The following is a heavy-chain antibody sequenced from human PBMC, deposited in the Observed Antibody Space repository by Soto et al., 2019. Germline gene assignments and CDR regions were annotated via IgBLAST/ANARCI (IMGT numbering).Heavy chain of an antibody. V-gene: IGHV3-21*01. Sequence: EVQLVESGGGLVKPGVSLRLSCAASGFTFSSYSMNWVRQAPGKGLEWVSSISSSSSYIYYADSVKGRFTISRDNAKNSLYLQMSSLRAEDTAVYYCARAPRFETAGTFDYWGQGTLVTVSS. CDR1: GFTFSSYS. CDR2: ISSSSSYI. CDR3: ARAPRFETAGTFDY. D-gene: IGHD6-13*01. J-gene: IGHJ4*02.